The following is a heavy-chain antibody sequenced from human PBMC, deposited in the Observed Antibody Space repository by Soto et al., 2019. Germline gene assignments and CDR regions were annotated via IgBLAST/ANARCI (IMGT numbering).Heavy chain of an antibody. CDR3: ATDRGPSDYEITMPY. V-gene: IGHV3-23*01. J-gene: IGHJ4*02. CDR2: ISGSGVST. Sequence: GGSLRLSCAASGLTFSSYAMSWVRQAPGKGLEWVSAISGSGVSTYYADSVKGRFTISRDNSKNQLYLQMNSLRAEDTAVYDCATDRGPSDYEITMPYWGQGTLVTVSS. D-gene: IGHD3-10*01. CDR1: GLTFSSYA.